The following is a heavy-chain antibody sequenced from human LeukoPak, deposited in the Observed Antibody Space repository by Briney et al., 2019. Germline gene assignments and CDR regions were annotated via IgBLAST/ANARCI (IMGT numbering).Heavy chain of an antibody. J-gene: IGHJ3*02. D-gene: IGHD3-22*01. CDR1: GYTFTAYY. CDR3: WYYYDSSNAVVNAFDI. V-gene: IGHV1-2*02. Sequence: PEASVTVSCKASGYTFTAYYMHWVRQAPGQGLEWMGWINPNSGGTNYAQKFQGRVTITRDTSISTAYMELSRLRSDDTAVYYCWYYYDSSNAVVNAFDIGGQGTMVTVSS. CDR2: INPNSGGT.